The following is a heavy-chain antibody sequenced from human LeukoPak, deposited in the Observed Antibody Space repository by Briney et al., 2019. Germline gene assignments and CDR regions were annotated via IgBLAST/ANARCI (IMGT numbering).Heavy chain of an antibody. CDR3: ARDRGTVTISYYFDY. CDR1: GFTFSSYW. CDR2: IKQDGSDK. V-gene: IGHV3-7*03. Sequence: GGSLRLSCAASGFTFSSYWMSWVRQAPGKGLEWVANIKQDGSDKYYVDSVKGRFTISRDNAKNSLYLQMNSLRAEDTAVYYCARDRGTVTISYYFDYWGQGTLVTVSS. D-gene: IGHD4-17*01. J-gene: IGHJ4*02.